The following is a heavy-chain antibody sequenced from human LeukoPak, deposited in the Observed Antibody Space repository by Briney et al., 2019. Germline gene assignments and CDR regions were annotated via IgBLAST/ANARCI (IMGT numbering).Heavy chain of an antibody. J-gene: IGHJ3*02. CDR3: ARDLHSGSYEDAFDI. V-gene: IGHV3-21*01. CDR1: GFTVSSNS. Sequence: GASLRPSCAASGFTVSSNSMNSARQAPGNGLEWVTSITSSSTYIYYADSVKGRFTISRDNSENSLYLQMNSLRAEDTAVYYCARDLHSGSYEDAFDIWGQGTMVTVSS. CDR2: ITSSSTYI. D-gene: IGHD1-26*01.